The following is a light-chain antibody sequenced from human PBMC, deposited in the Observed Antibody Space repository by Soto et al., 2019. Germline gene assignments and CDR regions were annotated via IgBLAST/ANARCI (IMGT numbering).Light chain of an antibody. CDR3: QQYDDWLRLT. V-gene: IGKV3D-15*01. Sequence: EIVMTQSPATLSVSPGERATLSCRASQSVNIYLAWYQQKPGQAPRLLIFGASYRATGIPARFSGSGSGTVFNLTISSLQSEDFAVYFCQQYDDWLRLTFGGGTKVEIK. J-gene: IGKJ4*01. CDR1: QSVNIY. CDR2: GAS.